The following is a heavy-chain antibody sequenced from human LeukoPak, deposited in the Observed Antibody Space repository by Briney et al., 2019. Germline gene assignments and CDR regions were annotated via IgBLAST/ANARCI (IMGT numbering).Heavy chain of an antibody. V-gene: IGHV3-64*04. CDR1: GFTFSSYA. CDR3: ARASTLRTGDAH. D-gene: IGHD7-27*01. Sequence: GGSLRLSCSASGFTFSSYAMHWVRQAPGKGLEYVSAISSNGGSTYYADSVKGRFTISRDNSKNTLYLQMNSLRAEDTAVYYCARASTLRTGDAHWGQGTLVTVSS. CDR2: ISSNGGST. J-gene: IGHJ4*02.